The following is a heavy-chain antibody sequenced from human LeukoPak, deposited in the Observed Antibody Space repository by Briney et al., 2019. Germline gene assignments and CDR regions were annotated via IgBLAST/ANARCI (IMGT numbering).Heavy chain of an antibody. D-gene: IGHD6-13*01. J-gene: IGHJ4*02. V-gene: IGHV3-30*18. CDR1: GFTFNSYG. CDR2: ISYDGSNK. CDR3: AKDTSSSWPPYYFDC. Sequence: PGRSLRLSCAPSGFTFNSYGMHGVRQAPGKGLEWVAVISYDGSNKYYADSVKGRFTISRDNSKNTLHLQMNSLRVEDTAVYYCAKDTSSSWPPYYFDCWGQGTLVTVSS.